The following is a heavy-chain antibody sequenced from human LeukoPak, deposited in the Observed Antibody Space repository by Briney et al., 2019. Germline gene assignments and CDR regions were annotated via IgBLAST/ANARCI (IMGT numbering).Heavy chain of an antibody. Sequence: GSVRVSCKASGYTFTSYAMHWVRQAPGERGEGMGWINGGNGNAKYSKTLQGRVTITRERYASTAYMELRSLRSEDSAVYYCARFMVRGFYYGMDVWGKGTTVTVSS. V-gene: IGHV1-3*01. CDR2: INGGNGNA. D-gene: IGHD3-10*01. CDR1: GYTFTSYA. J-gene: IGHJ6*04. CDR3: ARFMVRGFYYGMDV.